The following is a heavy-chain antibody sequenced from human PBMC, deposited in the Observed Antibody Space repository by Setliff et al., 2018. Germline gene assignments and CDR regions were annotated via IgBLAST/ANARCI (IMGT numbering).Heavy chain of an antibody. V-gene: IGHV1-69*05. D-gene: IGHD3-3*01. CDR2: IIPIFGTT. J-gene: IGHJ3*02. CDR1: RGTLGSYG. Sequence: SVKVSRQASRGTLGSYGTTGVRHAPGSGLEWLGGIIPIFGTTDYAQKFQGRVTMTRDTSTSTVYLEVSSLRSEDTAVYFCARDRFYNSCSGTSITAPHGGFDIWGQGPMVTVSS. CDR3: ARDRFYNSCSGTSITAPHGGFDI.